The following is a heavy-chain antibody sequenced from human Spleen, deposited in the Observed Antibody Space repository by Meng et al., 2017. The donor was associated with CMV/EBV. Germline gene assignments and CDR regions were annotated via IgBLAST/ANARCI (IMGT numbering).Heavy chain of an antibody. CDR3: ASGGPIAAAPLDY. V-gene: IGHV3-30*04. CDR1: GFTFSSYA. J-gene: IGHJ4*02. CDR2: ISYDGSNK. Sequence: ASGFTFSSYAMHWVRQSPGKGLEWVAVISYDGSNKYYADSVKGRFTISRDNSKNTLYLQMNSLRAEDTAVYYCASGGPIAAAPLDYWGQGTLVTVSS. D-gene: IGHD6-13*01.